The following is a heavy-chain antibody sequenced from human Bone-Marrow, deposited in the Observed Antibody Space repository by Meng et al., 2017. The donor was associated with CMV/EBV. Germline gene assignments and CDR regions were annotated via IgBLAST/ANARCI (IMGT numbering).Heavy chain of an antibody. D-gene: IGHD1-26*01. CDR3: ARDGAVGAPGNYYYYGMDV. J-gene: IGHJ6*02. V-gene: IGHV1-46*01. CDR1: GYTFTSYY. CDR2: INPSGGST. Sequence: ASVKVSCKASGYTFTSYYMHWVRQAPGQGLEWMGIINPSGGSTSYAQKFQGRVTMTRDTSTSTVYMELSSLRSEDTAVYYCARDGAVGAPGNYYYYGMDVWGQGTTVTVSS.